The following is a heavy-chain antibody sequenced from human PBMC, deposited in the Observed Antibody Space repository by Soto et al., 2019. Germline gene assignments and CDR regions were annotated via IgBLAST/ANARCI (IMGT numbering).Heavy chain of an antibody. D-gene: IGHD2-15*01. J-gene: IGHJ3*02. Sequence: QVQLVESGGGVVQPGRSLSLSCAASGFTFSSYGMHWVRQAPGKGLEWVAVIWYDGSNKYYADSVKGRFTISRDNSKNTLYLQMNSLRAEDTAVYYCAPGYCSGGRCDAFDIWGQGTMVTVSS. CDR3: APGYCSGGRCDAFDI. V-gene: IGHV3-33*01. CDR2: IWYDGSNK. CDR1: GFTFSSYG.